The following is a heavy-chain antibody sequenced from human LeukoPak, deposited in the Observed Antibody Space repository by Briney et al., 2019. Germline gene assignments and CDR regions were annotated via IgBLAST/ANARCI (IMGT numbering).Heavy chain of an antibody. D-gene: IGHD5-18*01. CDR3: AGLAKDLKRTAMVIGDDYYGIDV. J-gene: IGHJ6*02. CDR1: GASIRSHF. Sequence: SETLSLTCIVSGASIRSHFWNWIRRPPGKALEWIGYMYNSGRTNYNPSLKSRVTISVDTSKNQFSLKLSSVTAADTAVYYCAGLAKDLKRTAMVIGDDYYGIDVWGQGTTVTVSS. V-gene: IGHV4-59*08. CDR2: MYNSGRT.